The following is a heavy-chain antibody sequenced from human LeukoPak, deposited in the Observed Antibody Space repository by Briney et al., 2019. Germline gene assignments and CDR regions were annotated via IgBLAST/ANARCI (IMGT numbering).Heavy chain of an antibody. CDR3: AKDEGRILWFGELFDY. Sequence: GGSLRLSCAASGFTLNNYGMHWVRQAPGKGLKWVAFIREDGSNKYYADSVKGRFTISRDNSKNTLYLQMNSLRAEDTAVYYCAKDEGRILWFGELFDYWGQGTLVTVSS. CDR2: IREDGSNK. CDR1: GFTLNNYG. J-gene: IGHJ4*02. D-gene: IGHD3-10*01. V-gene: IGHV3-30*02.